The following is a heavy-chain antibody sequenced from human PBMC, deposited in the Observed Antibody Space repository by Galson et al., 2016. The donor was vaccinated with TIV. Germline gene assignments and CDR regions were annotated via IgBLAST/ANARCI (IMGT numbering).Heavy chain of an antibody. V-gene: IGHV4-61*01. CDR3: ARETSTVVTIDRVYYYMDV. CDR2: MYYTGST. CDR1: GGSISSSHSY. D-gene: IGHD4-23*01. J-gene: IGHJ6*03. Sequence: SETLSLTCTVSGGSISSSHSYWSWIRQPPGKGLEWIGYMYYTGSTDCNPSLRSRVIISRDTSKNQFSLRLNSVTAADTAIYYCARETSTVVTIDRVYYYMDVWGKGTTVIVSS.